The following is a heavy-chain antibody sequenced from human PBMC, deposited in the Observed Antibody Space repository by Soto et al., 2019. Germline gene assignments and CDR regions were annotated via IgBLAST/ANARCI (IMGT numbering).Heavy chain of an antibody. J-gene: IGHJ5*02. Sequence: QITLKESGPTLVKPTQTLTLTCTFSGFSLSTHGVAVGWIRQPPGKALECLAIIYWDDDKRYNPSLKNRLTITMATSKNQVVLTMTNVDPVDTATYRCAYRLPYNMNWESGWFDPWGQGTLVTVSS. CDR3: AYRLPYNMNWESGWFDP. CDR2: IYWDDDK. CDR1: GFSLSTHGVA. V-gene: IGHV2-5*02. D-gene: IGHD1-7*01.